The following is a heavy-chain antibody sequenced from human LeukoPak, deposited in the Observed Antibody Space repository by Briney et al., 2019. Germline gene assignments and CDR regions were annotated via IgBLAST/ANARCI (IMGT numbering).Heavy chain of an antibody. J-gene: IGHJ4*02. D-gene: IGHD5-18*01. Sequence: GGSLRLSCAASGFTFSTYAMSWVRQAPGKGLEWVSGISGSGGSTYYADSVKGRFTISRDNSQNTLYLQMNSLRAEDTAVYYCAKDLGMQVWFPLWGQGTLVTVSS. V-gene: IGHV3-23*01. CDR1: GFTFSTYA. CDR3: AKDLGMQVWFPL. CDR2: ISGSGGST.